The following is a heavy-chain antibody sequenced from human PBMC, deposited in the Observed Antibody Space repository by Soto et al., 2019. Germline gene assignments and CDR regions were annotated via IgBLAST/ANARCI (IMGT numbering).Heavy chain of an antibody. CDR2: ISGSGGST. J-gene: IGHJ5*02. CDR3: AKDSIVVVPAAMMFDP. CDR1: GFTFSSYA. D-gene: IGHD2-2*01. Sequence: GGSLRLSCAASGFTFSSYAMSWVRQAPGKGLEWVSAISGSGGSTYYADSVKGRFTISRDNSKNTLYLQMNSLRAEDTAVYYCAKDSIVVVPAAMMFDPWGQGTLVTVSS. V-gene: IGHV3-23*01.